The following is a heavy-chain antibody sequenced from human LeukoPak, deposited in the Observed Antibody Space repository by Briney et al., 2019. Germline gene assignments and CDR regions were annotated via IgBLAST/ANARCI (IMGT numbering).Heavy chain of an antibody. CDR1: GGSISSYY. CDR2: IYSSGST. J-gene: IGHJ4*02. V-gene: IGHV4-59*08. D-gene: IGHD3-10*01. CDR3: AKHYMGSSYNRALDY. Sequence: SETLSLTCTVSGGSISSYYWNWIRQPPGKGLEWIGYIYSSGSTNYNPSLKSRVTISLDTSKNQFSLKLSSVTAADTAIYYCAKHYMGSSYNRALDYWGQGTLVTVSS.